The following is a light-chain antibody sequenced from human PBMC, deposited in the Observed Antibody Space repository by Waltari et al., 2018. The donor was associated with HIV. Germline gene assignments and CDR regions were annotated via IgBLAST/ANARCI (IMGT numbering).Light chain of an antibody. CDR3: AAWDDSLNAHVL. V-gene: IGLV1-44*01. CDR1: NSNIGSNT. Sequence: QSVLTQPPSASGTPGQRVTISCSGRNSNIGSNTVNWYQQLPGTAPKLLIYNNNHRTSGVSDRFSGSKSGTSASLAISGLQSEDEADYYCAAWDDSLNAHVLFGGGTKLTVL. CDR2: NNN. J-gene: IGLJ2*01.